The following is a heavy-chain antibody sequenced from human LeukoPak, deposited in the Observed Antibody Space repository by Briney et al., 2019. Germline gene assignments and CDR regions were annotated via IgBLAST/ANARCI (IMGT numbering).Heavy chain of an antibody. D-gene: IGHD2-21*01. V-gene: IGHV1-8*01. J-gene: IGHJ3*02. Sequence: ASVKVSCKASGYTFTSYDINWVRQATGQGLEWMEWMNPNSGNTGYAQKFQGRVTMTRNTSISTAYMELSSLRSEDTAVYYRVVVVPYDAFDIWGQGTMVTVSS. CDR1: GYTFTSYD. CDR3: VVVVPYDAFDI. CDR2: MNPNSGNT.